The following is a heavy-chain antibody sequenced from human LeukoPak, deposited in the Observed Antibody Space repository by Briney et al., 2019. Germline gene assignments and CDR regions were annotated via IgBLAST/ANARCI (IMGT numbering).Heavy chain of an antibody. Sequence: PSETLSLTCAVYGGSFSGYCWSWIRQPPGKGLEWIGEINHSGSTNYNPSLKSRVTISVDTSKNQFSLKLSSVTAADTAVYYCARVPSPDAFDIWGQGTMVTVSS. D-gene: IGHD6-6*01. CDR2: INHSGST. J-gene: IGHJ3*02. CDR1: GGSFSGYC. CDR3: ARVPSPDAFDI. V-gene: IGHV4-34*01.